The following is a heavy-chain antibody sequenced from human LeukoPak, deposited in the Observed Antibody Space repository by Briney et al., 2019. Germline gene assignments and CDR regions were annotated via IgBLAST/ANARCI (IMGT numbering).Heavy chain of an antibody. CDR1: GGSISSSSYY. CDR2: IYYSGST. Sequence: SETLSLTCTVSGGSISSSSYYWGWIRQPPGKGLEWIGSIYYSGSTYYNPSLKSRVTISVDTSKNQFSLKLSSVAAADTAVYYCARDAMLEPQRYYMDVWGKGTTVTVSS. CDR3: ARDAMLEPQRYYMDV. J-gene: IGHJ6*03. V-gene: IGHV4-39*02. D-gene: IGHD1-14*01.